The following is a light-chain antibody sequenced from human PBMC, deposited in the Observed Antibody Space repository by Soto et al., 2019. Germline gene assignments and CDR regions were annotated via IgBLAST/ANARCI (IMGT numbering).Light chain of an antibody. CDR2: DAS. V-gene: IGKV3-11*01. CDR3: HHRAKWPYT. CDR1: QNIDNY. J-gene: IGKJ2*01. Sequence: DIILTQSPGTLSLSPGERATLSCRASQNIDNYLLWFQQKPGQAPRLLIYDASDRASGIPARFSGSGSGTDFTLTISSLETEDFAVYFCHHRAKWPYTFGQGTKLEVK.